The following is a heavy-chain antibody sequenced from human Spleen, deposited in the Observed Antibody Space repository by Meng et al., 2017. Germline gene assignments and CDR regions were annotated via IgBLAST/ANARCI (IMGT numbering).Heavy chain of an antibody. CDR3: ARGQDFWSGPKTYY. Sequence: SETLPLTCAVSGYSISSGYYWGWIRQPPGKGLEWIGSIYHSGSTYYNPSLKSRVTISVDTSKTQFSLKLSSVTAADTAVYYCARGQDFWSGPKTYYWGQGTLVTVSS. J-gene: IGHJ4*02. CDR2: IYHSGST. D-gene: IGHD3-3*01. V-gene: IGHV4-38-2*01. CDR1: GYSISSGYY.